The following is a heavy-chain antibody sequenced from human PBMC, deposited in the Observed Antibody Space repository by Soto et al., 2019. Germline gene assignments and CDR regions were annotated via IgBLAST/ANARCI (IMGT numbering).Heavy chain of an antibody. CDR2: IIPIFGTA. J-gene: IGHJ2*01. V-gene: IGHV1-69*01. CDR3: ARGDGDGYTRRADRYFDL. Sequence: QVQLVQSGAEVKKPGSSVKVSCKASGGTFSSYAISWVRQAPGQGLEWMGGIIPIFGTANYAQKFQGRVTITADESTSTAYMDLSRLRSEDTAVYYCARGDGDGYTRRADRYFDLWGRGTLVTVSS. D-gene: IGHD2-2*02. CDR1: GGTFSSYA.